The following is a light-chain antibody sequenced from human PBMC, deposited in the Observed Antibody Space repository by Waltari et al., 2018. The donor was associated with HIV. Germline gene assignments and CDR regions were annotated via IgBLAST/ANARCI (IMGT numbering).Light chain of an antibody. CDR3: QQLKSFPRT. Sequence: DIQMTQSPSSVSASVGDRVSITCRASQDVSSWLAWYLQKPGHPPKLLIYAASTLQSGVPSRFSGSASGTDFTLTISSLQPEDVASYYCQQLKSFPRTFGGGTRVEIK. J-gene: IGKJ4*01. CDR2: AAS. CDR1: QDVSSW. V-gene: IGKV1-12*01.